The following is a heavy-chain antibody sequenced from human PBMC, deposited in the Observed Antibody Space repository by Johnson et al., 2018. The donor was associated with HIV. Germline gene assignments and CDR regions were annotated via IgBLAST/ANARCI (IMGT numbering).Heavy chain of an antibody. Sequence: EVQLVESGGGVVRPGGSLRLSCAASGFTFDDYGMSWVRQGPGKGLEWVSGINWNGGSTGYADSVKGRFTISRDDAKNSLYLQMNSLRDEDTAMYYCAKDLGDGYNFAGVFDIWGQGTMVTVSS. V-gene: IGHV3-20*04. CDR2: INWNGGST. CDR3: AKDLGDGYNFAGVFDI. CDR1: GFTFDDYG. J-gene: IGHJ3*02. D-gene: IGHD5-24*01.